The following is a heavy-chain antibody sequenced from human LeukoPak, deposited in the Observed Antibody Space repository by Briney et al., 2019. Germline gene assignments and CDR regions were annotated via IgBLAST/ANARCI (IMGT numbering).Heavy chain of an antibody. CDR2: ISSSSSTI. CDR3: ARDGTSVWFGELFDY. D-gene: IGHD3-10*01. J-gene: IGHJ4*02. Sequence: PGGSLRLSCAASGFTFSSYSMNWVRQAPGKGLEWASYISSSSSTIYYADSVKGRFTISRDNAKNSLYLQMNSLRDEDTAVYYCARDGTSVWFGELFDYWGQGTLVTVSS. V-gene: IGHV3-48*02. CDR1: GFTFSSYS.